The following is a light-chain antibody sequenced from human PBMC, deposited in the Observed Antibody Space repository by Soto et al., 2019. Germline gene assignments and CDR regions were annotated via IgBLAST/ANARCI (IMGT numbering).Light chain of an antibody. CDR1: QSIRSN. CDR2: SAS. V-gene: IGKV3-15*01. J-gene: IGKJ2*01. Sequence: EIVMTQSPATLSVSPGDRATLSCRASQSIRSNLAWYQQKPGQAPRLLIYSASSRVTGIPARFSGSGSGTEFTRTISSLQSEDFAVYYCQQHNNWPYTFDQGTKLEIK. CDR3: QQHNNWPYT.